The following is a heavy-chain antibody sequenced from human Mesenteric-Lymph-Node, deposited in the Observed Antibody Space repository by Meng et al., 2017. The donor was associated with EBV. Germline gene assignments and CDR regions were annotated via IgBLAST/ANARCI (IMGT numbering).Heavy chain of an antibody. CDR2: ISAYNGNT. CDR3: ARSRYCNGGTCYYSALFDY. CDR1: GAPFSTHA. J-gene: IGHJ4*02. D-gene: IGHD2-15*01. V-gene: IGHV1-18*01. Sequence: QVQLVRSGAEVEKAGTSVKVSCKASGAPFSTHAINGVRQAPGQGLEWMGWISAYNGNTNYAQKFEGRVTMTTDTSTSTAYMELRSLRSDDTAVYYCARSRYCNGGTCYYSALFDYWGQGTLVTVSS.